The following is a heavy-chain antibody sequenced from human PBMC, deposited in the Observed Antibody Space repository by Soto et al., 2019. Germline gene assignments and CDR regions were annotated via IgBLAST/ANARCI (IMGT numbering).Heavy chain of an antibody. J-gene: IGHJ6*02. CDR3: AKAWGGLLIPATTDHPDLDV. V-gene: IGHV1-69*06. CDR1: GGTFNTYS. Sequence: QVQLVQSGAEVKKPGSSVKVSCKASGGTFNTYSFGWVRQAPGQGLEWMGGIIPIFGTPIYGQKFQGRVTISADKSTTTAYMELTSLRSDDTAVYYCAKAWGGLLIPATTDHPDLDVWGQGTTVTVPS. D-gene: IGHD2-2*01. CDR2: IIPIFGTP.